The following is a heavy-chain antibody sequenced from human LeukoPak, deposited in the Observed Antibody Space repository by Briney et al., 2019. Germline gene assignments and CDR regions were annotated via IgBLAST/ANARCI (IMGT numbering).Heavy chain of an antibody. J-gene: IGHJ4*02. Sequence: PSETLSLTCTVSGGSISSGDYYWSWIRQPPGKGLEWIGEINHSGSTNYNPSLKSRVTISVDTSKNQFSLKLSSVTAADTAVYYCARGKGYCSSTSCYFDYWGQGTLVTVSS. CDR3: ARGKGYCSSTSCYFDY. CDR1: GGSISSGDYY. D-gene: IGHD2-2*01. CDR2: INHSGST. V-gene: IGHV4-39*07.